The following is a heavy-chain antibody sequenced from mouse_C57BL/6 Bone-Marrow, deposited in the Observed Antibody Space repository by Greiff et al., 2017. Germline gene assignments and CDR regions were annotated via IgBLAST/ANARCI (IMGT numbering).Heavy chain of an antibody. Sequence: EVILVESGGDLVKPGGSLKLSCAASGFTFSSYGMSWVRQTPDKRLEWVATISSGGSYTYYPDSVKGRFTISRDNAKNTLYLQMSSLKSEDTAMYYCARRGVVATPYWYFDVWGTGTTVTVSS. CDR3: ARRGVVATPYWYFDV. D-gene: IGHD1-1*01. CDR1: GFTFSSYG. V-gene: IGHV5-6*02. CDR2: ISSGGSYT. J-gene: IGHJ1*03.